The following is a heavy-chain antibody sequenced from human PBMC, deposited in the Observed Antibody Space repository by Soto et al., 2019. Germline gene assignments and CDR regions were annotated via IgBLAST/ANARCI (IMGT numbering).Heavy chain of an antibody. CDR1: GFTFSSYA. Sequence: GGSLRLSCAASGFTFSSYAMSWVRQAPGKGLEWVSAISGSGGSTYYADSVKGRFTISRDNSKNTLYLQMNSLRAEDTAVYYCAIESALWFGELTTEPNPSHIYNWGQGTLVTVSS. CDR3: AIESALWFGELTTEPNPSHIYN. CDR2: ISGSGGST. D-gene: IGHD3-10*01. V-gene: IGHV3-23*01. J-gene: IGHJ4*02.